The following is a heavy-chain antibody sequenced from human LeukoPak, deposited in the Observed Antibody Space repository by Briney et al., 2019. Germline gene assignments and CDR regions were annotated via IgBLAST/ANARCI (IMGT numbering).Heavy chain of an antibody. V-gene: IGHV3-23*01. J-gene: IGHJ4*02. CDR3: AKARFDDWSAFDY. D-gene: IGHD3-9*01. CDR1: GLTFSSYA. Sequence: PGGSLRLSCAASGLTFSSYAMSWVRQAPGKGLEWVSAISGSGGSTYYADSVKGRFTISRDNSKNTLYLQMNSLRAEDTAVYYCAKARFDDWSAFDYWGQGTLVTVSS. CDR2: ISGSGGST.